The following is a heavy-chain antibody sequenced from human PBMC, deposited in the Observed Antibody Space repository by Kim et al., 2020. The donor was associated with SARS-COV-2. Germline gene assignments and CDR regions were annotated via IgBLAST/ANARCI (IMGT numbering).Heavy chain of an antibody. Sequence: YARSEKSRITITAAHSKTQFSLQLNSVSPEDTAVYYCARDTPGQKAYDIWGQGTMVTVSS. V-gene: IGHV6-1*01. J-gene: IGHJ3*02. CDR3: ARDTPGQKAYDI.